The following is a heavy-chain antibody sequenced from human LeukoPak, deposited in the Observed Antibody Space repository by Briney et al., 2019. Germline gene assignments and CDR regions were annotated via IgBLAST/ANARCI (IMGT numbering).Heavy chain of an antibody. V-gene: IGHV3-53*01. CDR1: GFTVSSNY. J-gene: IGHJ4*02. D-gene: IGHD5-12*01. CDR2: IYSGGIT. Sequence: GSLRLSCAASGFTVSSNYVSWVRQAPGKGLEWVSVIYSGGITYYVDSVKGRFTISRDDSKNTLSLQMNSLRAEDTAMYYCATERGYSGFFDYWGQGTLVTVSS. CDR3: ATERGYSGFFDY.